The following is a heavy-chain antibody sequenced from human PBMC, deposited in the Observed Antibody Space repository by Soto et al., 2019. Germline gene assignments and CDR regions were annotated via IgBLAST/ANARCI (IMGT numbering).Heavy chain of an antibody. Sequence: QVQLQESGPGLVKPSETLSLTCTVSGGSISSYYWSWIRQPPGRGLEWIGYIYYSGSTNYNPSLKSRVTXXVXTXXNQFSLKLSSVTAADTAVYYCARHYCGSACYSFDYWGQGALVTVSS. CDR2: IYYSGST. J-gene: IGHJ4*02. D-gene: IGHD2-21*02. CDR3: ARHYCGSACYSFDY. CDR1: GGSISSYY. V-gene: IGHV4-59*08.